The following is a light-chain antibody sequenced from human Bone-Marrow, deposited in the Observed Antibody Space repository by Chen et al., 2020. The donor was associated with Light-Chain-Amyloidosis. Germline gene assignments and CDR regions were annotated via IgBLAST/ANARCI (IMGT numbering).Light chain of an antibody. CDR2: DVR. CDR1: SSDVGGYDY. J-gene: IGLJ2*01. V-gene: IGLV2-14*03. Sequence: QSALTQPASVSASPGQSITIYCTGSSSDVGGYDYVSWYQQHPGKAPKLLIYDVRIRPSGVSNRFSGYKSGNTASLAISGLLTEDEAAYYCSSYTSSSAPVVFGGGTKLTVL. CDR3: SSYTSSSAPVV.